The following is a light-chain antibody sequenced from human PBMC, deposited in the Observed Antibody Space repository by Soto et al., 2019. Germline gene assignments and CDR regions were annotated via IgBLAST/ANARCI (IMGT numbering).Light chain of an antibody. V-gene: IGKV3-20*01. CDR1: ESLGNNY. CDR2: GAT. CDR3: QHYNSYSEA. Sequence: EIVLTQSPGTLSLSPGEGATLSCRASESLGNNYLAWYKQKPGQSPRLLFSGATSRASGIPDRFSGSGSGTDFTLTISSLQPDDFATYYCQHYNSYSEAFGQGTKVELK. J-gene: IGKJ1*01.